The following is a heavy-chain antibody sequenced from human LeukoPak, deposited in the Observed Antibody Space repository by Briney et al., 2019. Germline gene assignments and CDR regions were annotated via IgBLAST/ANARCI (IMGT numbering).Heavy chain of an antibody. CDR3: ARARGIVVVPAALFDP. V-gene: IGHV4-34*01. Sequence: PSETLSLTCAVYGGSFSGYYWSWIRQPPRKGLEWIGEINHSGSTSYNPSLKSRVTISVDTSKNQFSLKLSSVTAADTAVYYCARARGIVVVPAALFDPWGQGTLVTVSS. D-gene: IGHD2-2*01. CDR2: INHSGST. CDR1: GGSFSGYY. J-gene: IGHJ5*02.